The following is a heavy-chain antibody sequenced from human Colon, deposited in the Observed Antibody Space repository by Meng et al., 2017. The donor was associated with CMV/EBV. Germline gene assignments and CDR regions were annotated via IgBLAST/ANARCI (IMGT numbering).Heavy chain of an antibody. CDR3: ARDPFLVREGFDC. Sequence: GGSLRLSCAVSGFSFSNYEMHWVRQAPGKGLEWISYISGSGSTVFYADSVKGRFTVSRDNAKNSLYLQMNSLTAEDTAVYYCARDPFLVREGFDCWGQGTLVTVSS. J-gene: IGHJ4*02. CDR1: GFSFSNYE. D-gene: IGHD3-10*01. V-gene: IGHV3-48*03. CDR2: ISGSGSTV.